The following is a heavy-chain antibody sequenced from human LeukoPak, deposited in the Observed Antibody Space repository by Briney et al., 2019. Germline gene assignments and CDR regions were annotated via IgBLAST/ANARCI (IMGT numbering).Heavy chain of an antibody. CDR1: GFTFSSYA. J-gene: IGHJ4*02. V-gene: IGHV3-23*01. D-gene: IGHD3-3*01. CDR2: ISGSGGST. CDR3: AKDQHDDFWSGYYLDY. Sequence: PGGSLRLSCAASGFTFSSYAMSWVRQAPGKGLEWVSAISGSGGSTYYADSVKGRFTISRDNSKNTLYLQMNSLRAEDTAVYYCAKDQHDDFWSGYYLDYWGQGTLVTVSS.